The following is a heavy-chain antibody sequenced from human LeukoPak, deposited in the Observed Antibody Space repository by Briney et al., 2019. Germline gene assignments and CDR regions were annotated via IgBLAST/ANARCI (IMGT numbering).Heavy chain of an antibody. CDR3: ARVGRGWFDYYYYGMDV. CDR1: GFTFSSYA. V-gene: IGHV3-23*01. D-gene: IGHD6-19*01. J-gene: IGHJ6*02. Sequence: GGSLRLSCAASGFTFSSYAMSWVRQAPGKGLEWVSAISGSGGSTYYADSVKGRFTISRDNAKNTLYLQMNSLRAEDTAVYYCARVGRGWFDYYYYGMDVWGQGTTVTVSS. CDR2: ISGSGGST.